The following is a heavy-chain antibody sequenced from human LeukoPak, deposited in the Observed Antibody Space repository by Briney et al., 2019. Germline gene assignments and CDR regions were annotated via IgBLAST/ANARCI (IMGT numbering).Heavy chain of an antibody. J-gene: IGHJ3*01. D-gene: IGHD4-17*01. CDR1: DFTFAAYA. V-gene: IGHV3-23*01. CDR3: GRDPNGDYVGAFEF. CDR2: IGGSGVYT. Sequence: GGSLRLSCVGSDFTFAAYAMTWVRLTPGKGVEWVSSIGGSGVYTRYADSVRGRFTISRDNSKNTLYLQMSSLRVEDTAIYYCGRDPNGDYVGAFEFWGQGTLVSVST.